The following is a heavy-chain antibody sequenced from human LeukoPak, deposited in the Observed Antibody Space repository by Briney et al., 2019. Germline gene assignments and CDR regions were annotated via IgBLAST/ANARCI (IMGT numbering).Heavy chain of an antibody. D-gene: IGHD3-10*02. CDR2: INHSGST. V-gene: IGHV4-34*01. J-gene: IGHJ4*02. Sequence: SETLSLTCTVSGGSFSGHYWSWIRQPPGKGLEWIGEINHSGSTNYNPSLKSRVTISVDTSKNQFSLKPSSVTAADTAVYYCARGVGGLYLFGGQGTLVTVSS. CDR1: GGSFSGHY. CDR3: ARGVGGLYLF.